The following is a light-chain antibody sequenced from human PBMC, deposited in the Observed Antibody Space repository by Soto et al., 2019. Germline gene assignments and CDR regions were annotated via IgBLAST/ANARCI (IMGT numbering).Light chain of an antibody. CDR2: AAS. CDR3: QQSYSTPYT. V-gene: IGKV1-39*01. CDR1: QSISSN. Sequence: DIQMTQSPSSLSASVGDRVTITCRASQSISSNLNWYQQKPGKAPKLLIYAASSLQSGVPSRFSGSGSGTEFTLAISSLQSEDFATYYCQQSYSTPYTFGQGTKVEIK. J-gene: IGKJ2*01.